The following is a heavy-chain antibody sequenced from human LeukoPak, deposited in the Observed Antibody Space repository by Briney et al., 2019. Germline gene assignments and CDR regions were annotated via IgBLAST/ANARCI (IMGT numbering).Heavy chain of an antibody. CDR2: ISSTGGTI. V-gene: IGHV3-48*04. CDR3: AKDLADSSGWAFDI. D-gene: IGHD6-25*01. J-gene: IGHJ3*02. CDR1: GFTFSSNS. Sequence: GGSLRLSCAASGFTFSSNSMNWVRQAPGKGLEWVSYISSTGGTIYYADSMKGRFTISRDNAKNSLYLQMNSLRVEDTAVYYCAKDLADSSGWAFDIWGQGTMVTVSS.